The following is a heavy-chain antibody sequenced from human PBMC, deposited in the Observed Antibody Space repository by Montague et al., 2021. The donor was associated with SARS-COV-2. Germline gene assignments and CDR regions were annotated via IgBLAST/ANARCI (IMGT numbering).Heavy chain of an antibody. V-gene: IGHV4-4*07. CDR3: VRDGGNWYYFDY. D-gene: IGHD3-16*01. CDR2: IDASGST. Sequence: SETLSLTCSISGVSITSYYWSWVCQHAGKGLEWIGHIDASGSTNYSPSLKSRVRLSIDKPKNQFSLKLESPTAADTAVYYCVRDGGNWYYFDYWGQGALVTVSS. CDR1: GVSITSYY. J-gene: IGHJ4*02.